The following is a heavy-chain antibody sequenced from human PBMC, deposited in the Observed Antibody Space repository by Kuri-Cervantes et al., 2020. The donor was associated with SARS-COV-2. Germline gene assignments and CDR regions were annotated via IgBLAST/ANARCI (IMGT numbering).Heavy chain of an antibody. CDR3: VRGSESPPFDY. V-gene: IGHV4-34*01. D-gene: IGHD2/OR15-2a*01. CDR2: INHSGST. CDR1: GGSFSGYY. Sequence: GSLRLSCAVYGGSFSGYYWSWIRQPPGKGLEWIGEINHSGSTNYNPSLKSRVTISVDTSKNQFSLKLSSVTAADTAVYYCVRGSESPPFDYWGQGTLVTVSS. J-gene: IGHJ4*02.